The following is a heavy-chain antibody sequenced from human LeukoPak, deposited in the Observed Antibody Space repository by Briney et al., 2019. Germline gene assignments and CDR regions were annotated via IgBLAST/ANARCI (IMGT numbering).Heavy chain of an antibody. CDR1: GRSFTVYY. CDR3: ARGRADGYKRLNWFDP. J-gene: IGHJ5*02. D-gene: IGHD5-24*01. V-gene: IGHV4-34*01. Sequence: SQTLSLTCAVYGRSFTVYYWSWIRQPPGKGLEWMGEINHSGSTNYNPSLKSRVTISVDTPKNQFSLKLSSVTAADRAVYYCARGRADGYKRLNWFDPWGQGTLVTVSS. CDR2: INHSGST.